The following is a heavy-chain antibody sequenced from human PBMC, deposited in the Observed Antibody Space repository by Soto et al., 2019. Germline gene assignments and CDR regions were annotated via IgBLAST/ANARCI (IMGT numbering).Heavy chain of an antibody. D-gene: IGHD6-19*01. CDR1: GVIFSGFA. CDR3: AKDPDISGWYQTDLDY. V-gene: IGHV3-23*01. J-gene: IGHJ4*02. CDR2: ISNNGGST. Sequence: GGSRRLSCAASGVIFSGFAMSGVGQAPGKGLEWVSTISNNGGSTYSADSVKGRFTISRDNSKNTLYLQMNSLRAEDTAVYYCAKDPDISGWYQTDLDYWGQGTLVTVS.